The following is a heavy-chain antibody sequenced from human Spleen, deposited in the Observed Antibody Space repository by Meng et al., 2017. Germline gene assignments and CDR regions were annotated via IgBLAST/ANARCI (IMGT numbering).Heavy chain of an antibody. D-gene: IGHD6-6*01. Sequence: GESLKISCAAAGFTFSSHAMSWVRQAPGKGLEWVSAISGSGGSTYYADSVKGRFTISRDNSKNTLYLQMNSLRAEDTAVYYCAKAKTTYSSSPGIIDYWGQGTLVTVSS. V-gene: IGHV3-23*01. CDR1: GFTFSSHA. CDR2: ISGSGGST. CDR3: AKAKTTYSSSPGIIDY. J-gene: IGHJ4*02.